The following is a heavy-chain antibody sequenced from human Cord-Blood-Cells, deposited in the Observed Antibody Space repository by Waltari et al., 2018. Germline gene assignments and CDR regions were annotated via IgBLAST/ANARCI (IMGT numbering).Heavy chain of an antibody. CDR2: VIPIFGTA. V-gene: IGHV1-69*01. D-gene: IGHD3-9*01. CDR3: ARRGDYDILTGYYWFDP. Sequence: QVQLVQSGAEVKKPGSSVKVSCKASGGTFSSYAISWVRQAPGQGLEGMGGVIPIFGTANYAQKFQGRVTITADESTSTAYRELSSLRSEDTAVYYCARRGDYDILTGYYWFDPWGQGTLVTVSS. CDR1: GGTFSSYA. J-gene: IGHJ5*02.